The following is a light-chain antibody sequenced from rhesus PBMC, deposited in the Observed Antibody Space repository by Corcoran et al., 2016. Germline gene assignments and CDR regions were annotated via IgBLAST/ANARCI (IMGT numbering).Light chain of an antibody. CDR1: QGISHW. CDR2: AAP. J-gene: IGKJ4*01. CDR3: QQHINNPLT. Sequence: SQGISHWLAWYQQKPGNATKLLIYAAPSLQSGVPSRFSGSGSGTEFTHTVSSLQPKDFITYYCQQHINNPLTFGGGTKVGLK. V-gene: IGKV1-33*02.